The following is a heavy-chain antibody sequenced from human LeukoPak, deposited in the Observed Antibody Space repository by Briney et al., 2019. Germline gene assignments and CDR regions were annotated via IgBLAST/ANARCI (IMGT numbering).Heavy chain of an antibody. Sequence: SETLSLTCTVSGGSISSYYWSWIRQPPGKGLEWIGYIYYSGSTNYNPSLKSRVTISEDTSKNQFSLKLSSVTAADTAVYYCARVDYYDSSGYGFDYWGQGTLVTVSS. CDR3: ARVDYYDSSGYGFDY. CDR1: GGSISSYY. V-gene: IGHV4-59*01. J-gene: IGHJ4*02. D-gene: IGHD3-22*01. CDR2: IYYSGST.